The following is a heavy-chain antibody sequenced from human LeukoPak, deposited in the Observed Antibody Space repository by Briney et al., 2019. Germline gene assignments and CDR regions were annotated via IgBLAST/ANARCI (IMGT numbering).Heavy chain of an antibody. Sequence: PSQTLSLTCAVYGGSLSGYYWSWIRQPPGKGLGYIGEINHSAVTNYNPSLKSRLTISIDTSKNQFSLNLSSVTAADTAVYYCARLGRGYYYYFMDVWGKGTTVTISS. V-gene: IGHV4-34*01. CDR2: INHSAVT. CDR3: ARLGRGYYYYFMDV. D-gene: IGHD7-27*01. CDR1: GGSLSGYY. J-gene: IGHJ6*03.